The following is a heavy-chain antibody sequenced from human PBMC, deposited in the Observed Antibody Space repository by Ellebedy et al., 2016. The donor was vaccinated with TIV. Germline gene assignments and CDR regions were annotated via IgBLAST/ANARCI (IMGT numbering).Heavy chain of an antibody. J-gene: IGHJ4*02. CDR2: INHSGST. CDR3: ARGGRGYSYGDY. CDR1: GGSFSGYY. V-gene: IGHV4-34*01. Sequence: SETLSLXCAVYGGSFSGYYWSWIRQPPGKGLEWIGEINHSGSTNYNPSLKSRVTISVDTSKNQFSLKPSSVTAADTAVYYCARGGRGYSYGDYWGQGTLVTVSS. D-gene: IGHD5-18*01.